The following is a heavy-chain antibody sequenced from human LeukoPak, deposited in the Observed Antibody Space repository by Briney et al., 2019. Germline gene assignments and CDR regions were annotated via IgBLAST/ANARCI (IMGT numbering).Heavy chain of an antibody. V-gene: IGHV4-59*08. D-gene: IGHD3-22*01. J-gene: IGHJ3*02. CDR1: DGSISSYY. CDR3: ARFESSGYYENAFDI. CDR2: IYDSGST. Sequence: SETLSLTCTVSDGSISSYYWSWIRQPPGKGLEWIGHIYDSGSTNYNPSLKSRVTISVDTSKNQFSLKLSCVTAADTAVYYCARFESSGYYENAFDIWGQGTMVTVSS.